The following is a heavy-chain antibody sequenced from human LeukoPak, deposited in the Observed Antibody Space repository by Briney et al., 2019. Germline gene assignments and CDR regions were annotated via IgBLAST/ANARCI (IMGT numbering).Heavy chain of an antibody. CDR2: IYSGGST. CDR3: ARGPYTPYPATGYYYYYYMDV. D-gene: IGHD4-17*01. J-gene: IGHJ6*03. CDR1: GFTVSSNY. V-gene: IGHV3-53*01. Sequence: GGSLRLSCAASGFTVSSNYMSWVRQAPGKGLEWVSVIYSGGSTYYADSVKGRFTISRDNAKNSLYLQMNSLRAEDTAVYYCARGPYTPYPATGYYYYYYMDVWGKGTTVTVSS.